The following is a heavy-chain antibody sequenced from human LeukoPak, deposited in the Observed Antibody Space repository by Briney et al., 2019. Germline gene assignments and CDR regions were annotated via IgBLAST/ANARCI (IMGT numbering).Heavy chain of an antibody. CDR1: GFTFDDYA. J-gene: IGHJ6*02. Sequence: GGSLRLSCAASGFTFDDYAMHWVRQAPGKGLECVSSISWNSDSMGYADSVKGRFTISRDNSKNTLYLQMNSLRAEDTAVYYCAKDPREYYYYGMDVWGQGTTVTVSS. CDR2: ISWNSDSM. CDR3: AKDPREYYYYGMDV. V-gene: IGHV3-9*01. D-gene: IGHD5-24*01.